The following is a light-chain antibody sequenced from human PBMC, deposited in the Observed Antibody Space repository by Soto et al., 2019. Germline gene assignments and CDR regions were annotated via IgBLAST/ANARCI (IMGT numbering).Light chain of an antibody. CDR2: DAS. V-gene: IGKV1-5*01. J-gene: IGKJ1*01. CDR3: QQYNTWT. Sequence: DIQMTQSPSTLSASIGDRVTITCRASQSITYSLAWYQQKPGKAPNLLIYDASTLQSGVPSRFSDSGSGTKFTLTISGLQPNDYATYYCQQYNTWTFGQGTNVEIK. CDR1: QSITYS.